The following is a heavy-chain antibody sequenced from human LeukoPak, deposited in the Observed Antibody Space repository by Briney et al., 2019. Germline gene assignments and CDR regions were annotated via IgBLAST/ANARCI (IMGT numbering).Heavy chain of an antibody. J-gene: IGHJ6*03. V-gene: IGHV3-20*04. CDR1: GYTFDDYG. D-gene: IGHD6-19*01. Sequence: PGGSLRLSCAASGYTFDDYGMSWVHQAPGKGLEWVSGINWNGGSTGYADSVKGRFTISRDNAKNSLYLQMNSLRAEDTALYYCARYSSGWYYYYYMDVWGKGTTVTVSS. CDR3: ARYSSGWYYYYYMDV. CDR2: INWNGGST.